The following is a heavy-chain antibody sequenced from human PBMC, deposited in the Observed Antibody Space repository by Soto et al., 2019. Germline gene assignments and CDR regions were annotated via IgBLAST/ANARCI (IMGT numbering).Heavy chain of an antibody. V-gene: IGHV1-58*01. J-gene: IGHJ4*02. D-gene: IGHD1-26*01. Sequence: ASVKVSCKASGFTFTSSAVQWVRQARGQRLEWIGWIVVGSGNTNYAQKFQERVTITRDMSTSTAYMELSSLRSEDTAVYYCAANIVGANYFDYWGQGTLVTVSS. CDR3: AANIVGANYFDY. CDR1: GFTFTSSA. CDR2: IVVGSGNT.